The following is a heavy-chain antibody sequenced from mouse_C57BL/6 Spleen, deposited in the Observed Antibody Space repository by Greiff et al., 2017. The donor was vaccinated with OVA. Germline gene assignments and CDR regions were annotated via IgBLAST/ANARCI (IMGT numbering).Heavy chain of an antibody. J-gene: IGHJ2*01. V-gene: IGHV1-50*01. CDR3: ARSPGDYYGSSRDY. D-gene: IGHD1-1*01. CDR2: IDPSDSYT. Sequence: QVQLQQPGAELVKPGASVKLSCKASGYTFTSYWMQWVKQRPGQGLEWIGEIDPSDSYTNYNQKFKGKAPLTVDTSSSTAYMQLSSLTSEDSAVYYCARSPGDYYGSSRDYWGQGTTLTVSS. CDR1: GYTFTSYW.